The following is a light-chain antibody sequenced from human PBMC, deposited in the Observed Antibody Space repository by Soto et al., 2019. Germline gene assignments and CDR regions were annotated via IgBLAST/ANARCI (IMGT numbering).Light chain of an antibody. J-gene: IGKJ3*01. CDR3: QKYRSVPV. Sequence: DIPMTQSPTSLSASVGDRVTITCRASQGIRNFVAWYQQKPGKAPKLLIYAASTLQSGVPSRFSGSGSGTDFTLTINSLQPEDVATYSCQKYRSVPVFGPGTKVEIK. V-gene: IGKV1-27*01. CDR2: AAS. CDR1: QGIRNF.